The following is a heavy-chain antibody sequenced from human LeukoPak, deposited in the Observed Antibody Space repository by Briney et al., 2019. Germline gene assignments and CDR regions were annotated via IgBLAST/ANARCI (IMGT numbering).Heavy chain of an antibody. V-gene: IGHV3-30*02. D-gene: IGHD6-13*01. Sequence: GGSLRLSCTASGFTFNRYGMHWIRQPPGKGLEWVAYIRYDSSDKKYGGSVEGRLTISRDNSESTLYLQMDSQRGDDAAVYYCAKAVGRISWSFDYWGQGALVTVSS. CDR1: GFTFNRYG. CDR3: AKAVGRISWSFDY. CDR2: IRYDSSDK. J-gene: IGHJ4*02.